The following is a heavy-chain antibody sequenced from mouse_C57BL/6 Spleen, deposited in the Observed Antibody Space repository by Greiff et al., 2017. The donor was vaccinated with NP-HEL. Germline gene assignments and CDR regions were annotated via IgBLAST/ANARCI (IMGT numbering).Heavy chain of an antibody. J-gene: IGHJ3*01. CDR3: ARNQGLRLRTPFAY. CDR2: IWSGGST. D-gene: IGHD3-2*02. Sequence: VKLQESGPGLVQPSQSLSITCTVSGFSLTSYGVHWVRQSPGKGLEWLGVIWSGGSTDYNAAFISRLSISKDNSKSQVFFKMNSLQADDTAIYYCARNQGLRLRTPFAYWGQGTLVTVSA. CDR1: GFSLTSYG. V-gene: IGHV2-2*01.